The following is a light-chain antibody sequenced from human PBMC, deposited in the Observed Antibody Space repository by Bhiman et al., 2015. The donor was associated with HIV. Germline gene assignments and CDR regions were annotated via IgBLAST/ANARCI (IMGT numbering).Light chain of an antibody. V-gene: IGLV2-14*03. CDR2: DVS. CDR3: SSYASSSTLV. Sequence: QSALTQPASVSGSQSITISCTGTSSDVGGYNYVSWYLQHPGKAPKLMIYDVSKRPSGVSNRFSGSKSANTASLTISGLQAEDEADYYCSSYASSSTLVFGGGTQLTVL. J-gene: IGLJ2*01. CDR1: SSDVGGYNY.